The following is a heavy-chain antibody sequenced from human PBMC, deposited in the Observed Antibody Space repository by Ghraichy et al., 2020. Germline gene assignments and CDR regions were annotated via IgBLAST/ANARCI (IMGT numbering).Heavy chain of an antibody. J-gene: IGHJ4*02. Sequence: SETLSLTCAVYGGSFSGYYWSWIRQPPGKGLEWIGEINHSGSTNYNPSLKSRVTISVDTSKNQFSLKLSSVTAADTAVYYCARMAGSSGWLGYYFDYWGQGTLVTVSS. CDR2: INHSGST. CDR3: ARMAGSSGWLGYYFDY. CDR1: GGSFSGYY. V-gene: IGHV4-34*01. D-gene: IGHD6-19*01.